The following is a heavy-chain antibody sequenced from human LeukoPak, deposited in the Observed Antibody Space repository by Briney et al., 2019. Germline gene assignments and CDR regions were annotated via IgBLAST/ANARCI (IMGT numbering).Heavy chain of an antibody. CDR2: IYYSGST. CDR1: GGSISSSSYY. V-gene: IGHV4-39*02. CDR3: ARDYGGNPTLPEGGAFDI. J-gene: IGHJ3*02. Sequence: PSETLSLTCTVSGGSISSSSYYWGWIRQPPGKGLEWIGSIYYSGSTYYNPSLKSRVTISVDTSKNQFSLKLSSVTAADTAVYYCARDYGGNPTLPEGGAFDIWGQGTMVTVSS. D-gene: IGHD4-23*01.